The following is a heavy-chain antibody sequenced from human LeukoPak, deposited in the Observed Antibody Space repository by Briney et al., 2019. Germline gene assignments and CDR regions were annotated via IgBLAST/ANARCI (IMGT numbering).Heavy chain of an antibody. V-gene: IGHV6-1*01. CDR3: ARERFSGSYAGPYYYYGMDV. D-gene: IGHD1-26*01. J-gene: IGHJ6*02. Sequence: SQTLSLTCAISGDSVSSNSAAWNWIRQSPSRGLEWLGRTYYRSKWYNDYAVSVKSRITIIPDTSKNQFSLQLNSVTPEDTAVYYCARERFSGSYAGPYYYYGMDVWGQGTTVTVSS. CDR2: TYYRSKWYN. CDR1: GDSVSSNSAA.